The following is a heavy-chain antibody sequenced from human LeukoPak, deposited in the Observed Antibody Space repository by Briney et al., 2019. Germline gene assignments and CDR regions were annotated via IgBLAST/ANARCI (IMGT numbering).Heavy chain of an antibody. CDR1: GYTFTSYD. CDR3: ARGQVGYSYGYRDWFDP. Sequence: GASVKVSCKASGYTFTSYDINWVRQATGQGLEWMGWMNPNSGNIGYAQKFQGRVTMTRNTSISTAYMKLSSLRSEDTAVYYCARGQVGYSYGYRDWFDPWGQGTLVTVSS. V-gene: IGHV1-8*01. CDR2: MNPNSGNI. J-gene: IGHJ5*02. D-gene: IGHD5-18*01.